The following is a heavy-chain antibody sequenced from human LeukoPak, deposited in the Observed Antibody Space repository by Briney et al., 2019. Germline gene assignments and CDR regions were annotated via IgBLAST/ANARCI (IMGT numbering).Heavy chain of an antibody. V-gene: IGHV4-39*07. J-gene: IGHJ4*02. Sequence: PSETLSLTCTVSGGSISSSSYYWGWIRQPPGKGLEWIGSIYYSGSTYYNPSLKSRVTISVDTSKNQFSLKLSSVTAADTAVYYCARTPRGRFGEFVDYWGQGTLVTVSS. CDR2: IYYSGST. CDR3: ARTPRGRFGEFVDY. CDR1: GGSISSSSYY. D-gene: IGHD3-10*01.